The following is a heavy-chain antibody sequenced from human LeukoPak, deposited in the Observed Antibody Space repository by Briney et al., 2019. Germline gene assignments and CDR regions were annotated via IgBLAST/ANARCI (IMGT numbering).Heavy chain of an antibody. CDR1: GGTFSSYA. V-gene: IGHV1-69*05. CDR3: ARAIRFLEWFPPPTQKDYYYYMDV. J-gene: IGHJ6*03. CDR2: IIPIFGTA. Sequence: GASVKVSCKASGGTFSSYAISWVRQAPGQGLEWMGGIIPIFGTANYAQKFQGRVTITTDESTSTAYMELSSLRSEDTAVYYCARAIRFLEWFPPPTQKDYYYYMDVWGKGTTVTVSS. D-gene: IGHD3-3*01.